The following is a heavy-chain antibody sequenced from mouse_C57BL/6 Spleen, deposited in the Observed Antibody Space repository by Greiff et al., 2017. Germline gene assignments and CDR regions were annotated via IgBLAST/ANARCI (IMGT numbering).Heavy chain of an antibody. CDR1: GYTFTDYY. CDR3: AREGYYSNYVYAMDY. CDR2: INPNNGGT. Sequence: VQLQQSGPELVKPGASVKISCKASGYTFTDYYMNWVKQSHGKSLEWIGDINPNNGGTSYNQKFKGKATLTVDKSSSTAYMELRSLTSEDSAVYYCAREGYYSNYVYAMDYWGQGTSVTVSS. D-gene: IGHD2-5*01. V-gene: IGHV1-26*01. J-gene: IGHJ4*01.